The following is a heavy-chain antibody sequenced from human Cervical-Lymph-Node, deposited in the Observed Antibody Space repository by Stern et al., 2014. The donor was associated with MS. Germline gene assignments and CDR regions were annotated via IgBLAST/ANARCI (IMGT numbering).Heavy chain of an antibody. CDR2: IYPGDSDT. V-gene: IGHV5-51*01. J-gene: IGHJ4*02. CDR3: ATSRGDDWFGLQY. D-gene: IGHD2-21*02. Sequence: VQLVQSGAEVKQPGESLKISCKGSGYSFSGLWIGWVRQMPGKGLEWMGIIYPGDSDTRYSPSSRGQVTISADKSISTAYLQWSSLKASDSAMYYCATSRGDDWFGLQYWGQGTLVTVSS. CDR1: GYSFSGLW.